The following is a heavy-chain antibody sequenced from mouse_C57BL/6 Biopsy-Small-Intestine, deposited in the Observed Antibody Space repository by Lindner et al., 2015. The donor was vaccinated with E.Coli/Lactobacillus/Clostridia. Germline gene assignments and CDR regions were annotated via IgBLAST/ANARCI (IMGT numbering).Heavy chain of an antibody. CDR1: GYAFSNYW. V-gene: IGHV1-80*01. CDR2: IHPGNGDT. Sequence: VQLQESGAELVKPGASVKISCKTSGYAFSNYWMNWVKQRPGQGLEWIGQIHPGNGDTNYNGKFNDKATLTADKSSSTAYMRLSSLTSEDSAVYFCAKYGNSWFAFWGQGTLVTVSA. CDR3: AKYGNSWFAF. J-gene: IGHJ3*01. D-gene: IGHD2-1*01.